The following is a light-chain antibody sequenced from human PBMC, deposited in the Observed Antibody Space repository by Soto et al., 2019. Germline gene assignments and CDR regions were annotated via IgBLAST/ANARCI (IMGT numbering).Light chain of an antibody. CDR1: QSVTRN. J-gene: IGKJ1*01. CDR2: AVF. V-gene: IGKV3-15*01. Sequence: EIVLTQSPGTLSLSPGERATLSCRAGQSVTRNLAWYQHKPGQAPRLVMYAVFTRAAGIPGRFSGGVSGTEFTLTINGLQSEDFAVYYCHQYNNWPRTFGQGTKVDIK. CDR3: HQYNNWPRT.